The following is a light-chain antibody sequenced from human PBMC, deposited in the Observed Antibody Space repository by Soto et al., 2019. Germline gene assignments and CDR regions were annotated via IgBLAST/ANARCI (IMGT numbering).Light chain of an antibody. Sequence: DIQMTQSTSSLSASVGDRVTITCRLSQGISNYLAWFQQKPGKAPKSLISAPSSLQGGVPSRFSGSGSGTDFTLTISSLQPEDFATYYCHQYNESPITFGQGTRLEIK. CDR2: APS. J-gene: IGKJ5*01. CDR3: HQYNESPIT. CDR1: QGISNY. V-gene: IGKV1-16*01.